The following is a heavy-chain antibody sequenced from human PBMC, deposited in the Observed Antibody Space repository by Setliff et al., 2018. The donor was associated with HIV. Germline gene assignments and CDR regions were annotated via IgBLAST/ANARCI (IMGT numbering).Heavy chain of an antibody. CDR1: GYSIRDNFF. CDR3: ARHDCGGDCSINWFDP. D-gene: IGHD2-21*02. V-gene: IGHV4-38-2*01. Sequence: KTSETLSLTCGVSGYSIRDNFFWGWVRQPPGKGLEWIGSIFYTGTTYYNPSLKSRVTLSLDTSKNQFSLELTSVTAADTAVYYCARHDCGGDCSINWFDPWGQGTLVTVSS. CDR2: IFYTGTT. J-gene: IGHJ5*02.